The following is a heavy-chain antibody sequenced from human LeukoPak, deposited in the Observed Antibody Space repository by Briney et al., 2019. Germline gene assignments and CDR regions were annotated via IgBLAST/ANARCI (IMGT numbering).Heavy chain of an antibody. CDR1: GFTFSSYA. CDR2: ISYDGSNK. Sequence: PGGSLRLSCAASGFTFSSYAMHWVRQAPGRGLEWVAVISYDGSNKYYADSVKGRFTISRGNSKNTLYLQMNSLRAEDTAVYYCARGESGSYFPNPSDYWGQGTLVTVSS. J-gene: IGHJ4*02. V-gene: IGHV3-30-3*01. D-gene: IGHD1-26*01. CDR3: ARGESGSYFPNPSDY.